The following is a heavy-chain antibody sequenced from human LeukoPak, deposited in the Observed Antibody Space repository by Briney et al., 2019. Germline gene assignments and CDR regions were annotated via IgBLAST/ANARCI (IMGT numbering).Heavy chain of an antibody. J-gene: IGHJ4*02. Sequence: GGSLRLSCVASGFTFNRNAMSWVRQAPGKGLEWVSGISASGGSTEYADSVKGRFTMSRDNSKNTVYLRMNSLRAEDTAIYYCAKDTYYFENWGQGTLVTVSS. CDR3: AKDTYYFEN. V-gene: IGHV3-23*01. CDR1: GFTFNRNA. CDR2: ISASGGST.